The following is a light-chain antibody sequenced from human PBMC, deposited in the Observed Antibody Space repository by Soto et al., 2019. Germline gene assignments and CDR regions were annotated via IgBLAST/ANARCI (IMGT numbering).Light chain of an antibody. CDR1: QSVSSN. Sequence: EIVMTQSPDTLSVSPGERATLSCRASQSVSSNLAWYQQKPGQAPRLLIYGASTRATGIQSRFSGSGSGTEFTLTISSLHSEDFAFYYCQHYNNWPPVTFGGGTKVEIK. V-gene: IGKV3-15*01. CDR3: QHYNNWPPVT. J-gene: IGKJ4*01. CDR2: GAS.